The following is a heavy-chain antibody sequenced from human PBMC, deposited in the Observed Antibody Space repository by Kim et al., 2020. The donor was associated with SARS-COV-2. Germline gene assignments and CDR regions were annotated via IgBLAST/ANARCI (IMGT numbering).Heavy chain of an antibody. Sequence: GGSLRLSCAASGITFSNSAISWVRQAPGKGLEWVSTIGTNTYYADSVKGRFAISRDNSKNTLYLQMNSLRAEDTAVYFCARTSHMDVWGQGTTVTVSS. J-gene: IGHJ6*02. CDR1: GITFSNSA. D-gene: IGHD1-7*01. V-gene: IGHV3-23*01. CDR2: IGTNT. CDR3: ARTSHMDV.